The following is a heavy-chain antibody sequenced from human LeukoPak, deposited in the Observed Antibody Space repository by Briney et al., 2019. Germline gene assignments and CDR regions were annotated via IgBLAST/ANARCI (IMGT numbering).Heavy chain of an antibody. CDR2: IIPILGIA. V-gene: IGHV1-69*04. J-gene: IGHJ5*02. CDR3: AAMATITGWFDP. CDR1: GGTFSSYA. Sequence: GSSVKVSCKASGGTFSSYAISWVRQAPGQGLEWMGRIIPILGIANYAQKFQGRVTITADKSTSTAYMELSSLRSEDTAVYYCAAMATITGWFDPWGQGTLVTVSS. D-gene: IGHD5-24*01.